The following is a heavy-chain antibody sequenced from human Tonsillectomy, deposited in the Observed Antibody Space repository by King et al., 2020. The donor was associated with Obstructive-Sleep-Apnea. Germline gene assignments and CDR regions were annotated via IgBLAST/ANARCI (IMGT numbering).Heavy chain of an antibody. V-gene: IGHV3-33*06. J-gene: IGHJ4*02. Sequence: VQLVESGGGVVQPGRSLRLSCAASGFTFSSYGMHWIRQAPGKGLEWVAILWYDGSKKYYVDSVKGRFTISRDNSKNTLYLQMNSLRAEDTAVYYCAKDMRYCSSTNCYLDPFDYWGQGTLVTVSS. CDR3: AKDMRYCSSTNCYLDPFDY. CDR1: GFTFSSYG. D-gene: IGHD2-2*01. CDR2: LWYDGSKK.